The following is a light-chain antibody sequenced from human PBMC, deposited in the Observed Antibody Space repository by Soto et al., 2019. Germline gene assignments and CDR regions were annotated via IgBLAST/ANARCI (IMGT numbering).Light chain of an antibody. V-gene: IGLV2-8*01. CDR3: SSYVGNNNYV. Sequence: QSVLTQPPSASGSPGQSVTISCTGTSSDVGGYNYVSWYQQRPGKAPKVTIFEVNKRPSGVPDRFSGSKSGNTASLTVSGLQAEDEADYFCSSYVGNNNYVFGTGTKVTVL. CDR2: EVN. CDR1: SSDVGGYNY. J-gene: IGLJ1*01.